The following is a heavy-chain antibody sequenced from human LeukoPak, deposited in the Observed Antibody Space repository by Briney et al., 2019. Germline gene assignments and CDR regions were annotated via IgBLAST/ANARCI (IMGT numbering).Heavy chain of an antibody. CDR3: ARTGKFDS. V-gene: IGHV3-7*05. CDR2: IKTDGSET. J-gene: IGHJ5*01. Sequence: GGSLRLSCAASGFTFSNYWMNWVRQAPGKGLEWVANIKTDGSETYYVDSVKGRFTISRDNAKNSVYLQMNGLRAEDMAIYYCARTGKFDSWGQGTLVTVSA. CDR1: GFTFSNYW.